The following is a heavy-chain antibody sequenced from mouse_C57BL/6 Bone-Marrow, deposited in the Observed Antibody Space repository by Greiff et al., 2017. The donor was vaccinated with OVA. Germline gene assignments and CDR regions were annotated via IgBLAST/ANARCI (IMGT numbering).Heavy chain of an antibody. J-gene: IGHJ2*01. Sequence: EVMLVESVAELVRPGASVKLSCTASGFNIKNTYMHWVKQRPEQGLEWIGRIDPANGNTKYAPKFQGKATITADTSSNTAYLQLSSLTSEDTAIYYCARRVYYYGSTHDYWGQGTTLTVSS. D-gene: IGHD1-1*01. CDR3: ARRVYYYGSTHDY. CDR1: GFNIKNTY. CDR2: IDPANGNT. V-gene: IGHV14-3*01.